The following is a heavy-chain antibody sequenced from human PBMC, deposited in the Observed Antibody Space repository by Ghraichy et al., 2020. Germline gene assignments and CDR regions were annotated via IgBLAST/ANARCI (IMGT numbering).Heavy chain of an antibody. CDR1: GFTFSSYS. V-gene: IGHV3-21*01. Sequence: GGSLRLSCAASGFTFSSYSMNWVRQAPGKGLEWVSSISSSSSYIYYADSVKGRFTISRDNAKNSLYLQMNSLRAEDTAVYYCARPPLDTEWELLVWGQGTLVTVSS. CDR3: ARPPLDTEWELLV. D-gene: IGHD1-26*01. CDR2: ISSSSSYI. J-gene: IGHJ4*02.